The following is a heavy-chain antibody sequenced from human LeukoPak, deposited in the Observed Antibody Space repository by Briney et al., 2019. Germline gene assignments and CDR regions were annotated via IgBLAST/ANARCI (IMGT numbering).Heavy chain of an antibody. V-gene: IGHV4-39*01. J-gene: IGHJ5*02. Sequence: GSLRLSCAASGFTFSNYWMHWVRQAPGKGLEWIGSIYHSGSTYYNPSLKSRVTISVDTSKNQFSLKLSSVTAADTAVYYCARHKGGPYDFWSGRYNWLDPWGQGTLVTVSS. CDR1: GFTFSNYW. CDR3: ARHKGGPYDFWSGRYNWLDP. CDR2: IYHSGST. D-gene: IGHD3-3*01.